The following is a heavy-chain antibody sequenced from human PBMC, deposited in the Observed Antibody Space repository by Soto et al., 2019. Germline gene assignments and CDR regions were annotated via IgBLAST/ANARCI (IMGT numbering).Heavy chain of an antibody. CDR1: SGSIISSNYY. CDR3: ARLNQPGWFDP. V-gene: IGHV4-39*01. CDR2: IYYSGST. J-gene: IGHJ5*02. Sequence: QLQLQESGPGLVKPSETLSLTCTVSSGSIISSNYYWAWIRQPPEKGLEWIATIYYSGSTYYSPSLKSRVTISVDTSKKQFSLRLASVTAADTAVYYCARLNQPGWFDPWGQGTLVTVSS.